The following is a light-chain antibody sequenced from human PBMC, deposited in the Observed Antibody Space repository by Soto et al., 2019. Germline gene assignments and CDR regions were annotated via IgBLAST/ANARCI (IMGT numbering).Light chain of an antibody. Sequence: EIVMTQSPANLSVSPGVGATLSCWASQPVSDKLAWYQQKPGQAPRLLISGASNRATGIAARFSGSGSGTDFTLTINSLEPEDFAVYYCQQRNNWPITFGQGTRLEIK. CDR3: QQRNNWPIT. CDR1: QPVSDK. CDR2: GAS. V-gene: IGKV3-11*01. J-gene: IGKJ5*01.